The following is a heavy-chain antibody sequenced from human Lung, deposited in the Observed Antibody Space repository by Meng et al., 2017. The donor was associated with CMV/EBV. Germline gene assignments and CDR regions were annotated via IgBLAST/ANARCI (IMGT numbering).Heavy chain of an antibody. CDR3: ARSRSFDY. V-gene: IGHV3-21*01. CDR1: GFTFSSSS. J-gene: IGHJ4*02. Sequence: ESXKISCVASGFTFSSSSMNWVRQAPGKGLEWVSGISSSSSEIHYADSVKGRFTISRDNAKNSLYLQMNSLRAEDTAVCYCARSRSFDYWGQGTLVTVSS. CDR2: ISSSSSEI.